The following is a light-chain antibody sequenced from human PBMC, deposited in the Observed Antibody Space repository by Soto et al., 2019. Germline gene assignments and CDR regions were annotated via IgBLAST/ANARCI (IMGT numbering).Light chain of an antibody. V-gene: IGKV3-20*01. J-gene: IGKJ1*01. CDR2: GAS. Sequence: EIVLTQSPDTLSLSPGERATLSCRASKSFSRSYLAWYQQKPGQAPRLLIYGASSRATGIPDRFSGSGSGTDFTLTISSLEPEDFAVYYCQQYGSSGTFGQGTKVDIK. CDR3: QQYGSSGT. CDR1: KSFSRSY.